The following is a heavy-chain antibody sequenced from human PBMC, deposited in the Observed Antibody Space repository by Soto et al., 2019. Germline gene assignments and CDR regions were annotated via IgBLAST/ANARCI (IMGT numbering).Heavy chain of an antibody. CDR2: IVSSGAM. CDR3: ARQETASGSHYLSCFGH. V-gene: IGHV4-39*01. D-gene: IGHD2-21*02. CDR1: GASVRSTRFY. J-gene: IGHJ1*01. Sequence: NPSETLSLTCSVSGASVRSTRFYWGWIRQAPGKGLEWIGSIVSSGAMHPNPSFRSRIYISLDSSQHNLSLDLFSLTPSDTSVSYCARQETASGSHYLSCFGHWGQGILVAVAS.